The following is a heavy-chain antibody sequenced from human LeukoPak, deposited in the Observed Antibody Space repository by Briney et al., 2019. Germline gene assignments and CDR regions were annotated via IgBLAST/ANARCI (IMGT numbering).Heavy chain of an antibody. Sequence: GGSLRLSCAASGFTFSSYGMSWVRQAPGKGLEWVSAISGSGGSTYYADSVKGRFTISRDNAKNTLYLQMNSLRAEDTAVYYCARDTAMVIDYWGQGTLVTVSS. V-gene: IGHV3-23*01. CDR1: GFTFSSYG. CDR3: ARDTAMVIDY. J-gene: IGHJ4*02. D-gene: IGHD5-18*01. CDR2: ISGSGGST.